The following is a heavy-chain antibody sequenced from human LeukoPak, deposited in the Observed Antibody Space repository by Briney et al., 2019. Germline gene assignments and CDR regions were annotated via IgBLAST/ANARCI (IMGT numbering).Heavy chain of an antibody. CDR2: IRSKAYGGTP. D-gene: IGHD6-25*01. V-gene: IGHV3-49*04. CDR1: GFTFGDFA. CDR3: TREAATRFDA. Sequence: GGPLRLSCRASGFTFGDFATGWVRQAPGKGLEWVAFIRSKAYGGTPDYAASVRGRFSISRDDSKSIAYLQMNSLKTEDTAIYYCTREAATRFDAWGQGILVTVSS. J-gene: IGHJ5*02.